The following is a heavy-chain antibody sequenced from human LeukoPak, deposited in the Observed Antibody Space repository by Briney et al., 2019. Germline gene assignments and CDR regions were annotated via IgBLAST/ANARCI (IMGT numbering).Heavy chain of an antibody. J-gene: IGHJ4*02. CDR1: GFTFDDYA. Sequence: PGRSLRLCCAASGFTFDDYAMHWVRQAPGKGLEWVSGISWNSGSIGYADSVKGRFTISRDNAKNSLYLQMNSLRAEDTALYYCAKDRANYFDYWGQGTLVTVSS. V-gene: IGHV3-9*01. CDR2: ISWNSGSI. CDR3: AKDRANYFDY.